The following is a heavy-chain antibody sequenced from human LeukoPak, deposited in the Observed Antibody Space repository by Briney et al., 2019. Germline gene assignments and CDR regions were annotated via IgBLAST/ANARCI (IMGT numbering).Heavy chain of an antibody. CDR2: INSDGSST. J-gene: IGHJ4*02. V-gene: IGHV3-74*01. Sequence: GGSLRLSCAASGFTFSNYWMHWVRQAPGKGLVWVSRINSDGSSTKYADSVKGRFIISRDNAKNTLYLQMNSLRAEDTAVYYCARGNNYDSSGFDYWGQGTLVTVSS. D-gene: IGHD3-22*01. CDR1: GFTFSNYW. CDR3: ARGNNYDSSGFDY.